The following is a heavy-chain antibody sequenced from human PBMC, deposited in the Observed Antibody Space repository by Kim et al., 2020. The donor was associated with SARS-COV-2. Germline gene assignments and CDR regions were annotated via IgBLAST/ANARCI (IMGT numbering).Heavy chain of an antibody. J-gene: IGHJ4*02. CDR3: ANSYPYCSSTSCSDY. Sequence: DSVKGRFTISRDNSKNTLYLQMNSLRAEDTAVYYCANSYPYCSSTSCSDYWGQGTLVTVSS. V-gene: IGHV3-23*01. D-gene: IGHD2-2*01.